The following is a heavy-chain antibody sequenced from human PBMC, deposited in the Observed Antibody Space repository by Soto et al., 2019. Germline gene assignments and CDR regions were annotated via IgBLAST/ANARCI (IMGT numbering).Heavy chain of an antibody. V-gene: IGHV4-30-4*01. Sequence: QMQLQESGPGLVKPSQTLSLTCSVSGGSISSGDYYWSWIRQPPGKGLEWIGYIYYNGTTRYNTSHKSLLTISEETSKKQFARKLRSVTASDTAKYFCARSRLAGDYGGDDFGVQSWGHGTMVSVSS. D-gene: IGHD4-17*01. CDR1: GGSISSGDYY. J-gene: IGHJ3*01. CDR2: IYYNGTT. CDR3: ARSRLAGDYGGDDFGVQS.